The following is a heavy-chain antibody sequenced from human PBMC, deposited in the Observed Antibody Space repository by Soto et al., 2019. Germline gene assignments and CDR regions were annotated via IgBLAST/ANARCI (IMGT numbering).Heavy chain of an antibody. D-gene: IGHD3-10*01. J-gene: IGHJ4*02. Sequence: QVHLQESGPGLVKPSQTLSLTCTVSGASINIPAYYWSWVRQHPERGLEWIGYTYYSESTYYNPSLKNRVTISLDMSKNEFSLKLNSASVADTAIYYCVRETRYGAGTQGFDVWGQGTLVTVSS. CDR3: VRETRYGAGTQGFDV. CDR1: GASINIPAYY. CDR2: TYYSEST. V-gene: IGHV4-31*03.